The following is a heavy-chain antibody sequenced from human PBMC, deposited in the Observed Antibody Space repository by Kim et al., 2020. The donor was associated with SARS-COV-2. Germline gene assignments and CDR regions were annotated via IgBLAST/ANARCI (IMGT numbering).Heavy chain of an antibody. V-gene: IGHV3-7*05. CDR1: GFTFSSYW. CDR2: IKQDGSEK. CDR3: ARSGLFGSSWYDY. J-gene: IGHJ4*02. D-gene: IGHD6-13*01. Sequence: GGSLRLSCAASGFTFSSYWMSWVRQAPGKGLEWVANIKQDGSEKYYVDSVKGRFTISRDNAKNSLYLQMNSLRAEDTAVYYCARSGLFGSSWYDYWGQGTLVTVSS.